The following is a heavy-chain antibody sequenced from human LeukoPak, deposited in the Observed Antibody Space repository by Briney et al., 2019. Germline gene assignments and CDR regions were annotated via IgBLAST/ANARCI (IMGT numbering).Heavy chain of an antibody. CDR3: ARDPLLWFGESHPDY. Sequence: GGSLRLSCAASGFTFASYDMHWVRQPTGKGLEWVSAIGTAGDTYYPGSVKGRFTISRENAKNSLYLQMNSLRPGDTAVYYCARDPLLWFGESHPDYWGQGTLVTVSS. CDR1: GFTFASYD. V-gene: IGHV3-13*01. J-gene: IGHJ4*02. CDR2: IGTAGDT. D-gene: IGHD3-10*01.